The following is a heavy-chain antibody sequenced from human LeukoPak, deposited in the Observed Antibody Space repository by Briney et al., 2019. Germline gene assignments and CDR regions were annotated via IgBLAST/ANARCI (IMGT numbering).Heavy chain of an antibody. D-gene: IGHD7-27*01. CDR2: IYTSGST. CDR3: ARVDLNWGSRFDP. Sequence: SETLSLTCTVSGGSISSGSYYWSWIRQPAGKGLEWIGRIYTSGSTNYNPSLKSRVTMSVDTSKNQFSLKLSSVAAADTAVYYCARVDLNWGSRFDPWGQGTLVTVSS. V-gene: IGHV4-61*02. CDR1: GGSISSGSYY. J-gene: IGHJ5*02.